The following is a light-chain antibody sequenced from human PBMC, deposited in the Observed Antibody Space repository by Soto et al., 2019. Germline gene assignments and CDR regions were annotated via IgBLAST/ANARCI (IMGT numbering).Light chain of an antibody. J-gene: IGKJ1*01. V-gene: IGKV3-15*01. Sequence: DIVLTQSPATLSVSPGESATLSCRASQSVSNNLTWYQQKPGQPSRLLIYGASTRATGVPGRFSGSGSGTEFTLTISSLQSEDFAVYYCQQYNDWWTFCQGAMVDI. CDR1: QSVSNN. CDR2: GAS. CDR3: QQYNDWWT.